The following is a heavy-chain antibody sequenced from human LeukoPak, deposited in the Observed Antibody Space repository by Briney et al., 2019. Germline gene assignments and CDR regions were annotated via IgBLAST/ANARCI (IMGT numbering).Heavy chain of an antibody. CDR1: GGSISSGDYY. CDR3: AREAQKYYAFDY. Sequence: PSETLSLTCTVSGGSISSGDYYWSWIRQPPGKGLEWIGRIYTSGSTNYNPSLKSRVTMSVDTSKNQFSLKLSSVTAADTAVYFCAREAQKYYAFDYWGQGTLVTVSS. CDR2: IYTSGST. V-gene: IGHV4-61*02. J-gene: IGHJ4*02. D-gene: IGHD3-16*01.